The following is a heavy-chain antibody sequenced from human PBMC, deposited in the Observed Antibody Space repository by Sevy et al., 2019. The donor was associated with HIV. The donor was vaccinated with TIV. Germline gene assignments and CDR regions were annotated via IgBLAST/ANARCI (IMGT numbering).Heavy chain of an antibody. J-gene: IGHJ3*02. Sequence: SETLSLTCTVSGGSISSGGYYWSWIRQHPGKGLEWIGYIYYSGSTYYNPSLKSRVTISVDTSKNQFSLKLSSVTAADTAVYYCARLSWAELAWKLLDGYPDAFDIWGQGTMLTVSS. CDR3: ARLSWAELAWKLLDGYPDAFDI. CDR1: GGSISSGGYY. D-gene: IGHD1-26*01. V-gene: IGHV4-31*03. CDR2: IYYSGST.